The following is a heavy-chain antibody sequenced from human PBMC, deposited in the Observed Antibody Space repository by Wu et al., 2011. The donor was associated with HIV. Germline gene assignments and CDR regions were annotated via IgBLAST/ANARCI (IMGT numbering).Heavy chain of an antibody. CDR1: GYIFTTYW. J-gene: IGHJ4*02. Sequence: VQLVQSGAEVKKPGESLRISCKTSGYIFTTYWIGWLRQMPGKGLEWVGIMYPGDSRITYSPPFQGQVTISVDKSISTAYLQWSSLKASDTAIYYCATLWRDSGSPWVLDLDYWGQGTLVTVSS. CDR3: ATLWRDSGSPWVLDLDY. V-gene: IGHV5-51*03. CDR2: MYPGDSRI. D-gene: IGHD3-10*01.